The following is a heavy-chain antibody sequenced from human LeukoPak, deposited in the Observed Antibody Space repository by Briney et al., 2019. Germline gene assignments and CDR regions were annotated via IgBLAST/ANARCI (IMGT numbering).Heavy chain of an antibody. Sequence: PGGSLRLSCAAPGFTFSSYSMNWVRQAPGKGLEWVSSISSSSSYIYYADSVKGRFTISRDNAKNSLYLQMNSLRAEDTAVYYCARERTYYYDSSGYSYWGQGTLVTVSS. CDR2: ISSSSSYI. J-gene: IGHJ4*02. CDR3: ARERTYYYDSSGYSY. V-gene: IGHV3-21*01. D-gene: IGHD3-22*01. CDR1: GFTFSSYS.